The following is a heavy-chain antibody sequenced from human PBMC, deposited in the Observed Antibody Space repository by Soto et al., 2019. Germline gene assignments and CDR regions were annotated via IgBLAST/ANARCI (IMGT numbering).Heavy chain of an antibody. V-gene: IGHV1-2*02. J-gene: IGHJ6*02. CDR3: ARDWVDTAIQGHYYYYYGMDV. CDR2: INPNSGGT. CDR1: GYTFTGYY. Sequence: ASVKVSCKASGYTFTGYYMHWVRQAPGQGLEWMGWINPNSGGTNYAQKFQGRVTMTRDTSVSTAYMELSRLRSDDTAVYYCARDWVDTAIQGHYYYYYGMDVWGQGTTVTVSS. D-gene: IGHD5-18*01.